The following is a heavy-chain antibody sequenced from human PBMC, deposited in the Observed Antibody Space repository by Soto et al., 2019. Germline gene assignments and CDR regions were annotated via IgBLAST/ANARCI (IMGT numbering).Heavy chain of an antibody. CDR3: ARVRNYDFWSGYYTRISFDY. CDR1: GGSFSGYY. V-gene: IGHV4-34*01. CDR2: INHSGST. J-gene: IGHJ4*02. Sequence: SETLSLTCAVYGGSFSGYYWSWIRQPPGKGLEWIGEINHSGSTNYNPSLKSRVTISVDTSKNQFSLKLSSVTAADTAVYYCARVRNYDFWSGYYTRISFDYWGQGTLVTVSS. D-gene: IGHD3-3*01.